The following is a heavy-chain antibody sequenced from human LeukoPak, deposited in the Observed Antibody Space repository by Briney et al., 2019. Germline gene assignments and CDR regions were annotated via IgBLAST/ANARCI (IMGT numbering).Heavy chain of an antibody. CDR3: ARDSRVVAAMDYYYGMDV. D-gene: IGHD2-15*01. CDR2: IYGGGSA. Sequence: GGSLRLSCAASGFTVSSNYMNWVRQAPGKGLEWVSIIYGGGSAYYADSVKGRFTISRDNSKNTLYLEMNSLRAEDTAVYYCARDSRVVAAMDYYYGMDVWGQGTTVTVSS. V-gene: IGHV3-66*01. CDR1: GFTVSSNY. J-gene: IGHJ6*02.